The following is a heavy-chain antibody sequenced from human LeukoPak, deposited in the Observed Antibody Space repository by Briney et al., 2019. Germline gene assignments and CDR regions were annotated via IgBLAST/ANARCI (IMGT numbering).Heavy chain of an antibody. Sequence: PGGSLRLSCAASGFTFSSYSMNWVRQAPGKGLEWVSSISSSSSYIYYADSVKGRFTISRDNAKNSLYLQMNSLRAEDTAVYYCVRDTLYCSGGSCYSHYYGMDVWGKGTTVTVSS. V-gene: IGHV3-21*01. D-gene: IGHD2-15*01. J-gene: IGHJ6*04. CDR1: GFTFSSYS. CDR2: ISSSSSYI. CDR3: VRDTLYCSGGSCYSHYYGMDV.